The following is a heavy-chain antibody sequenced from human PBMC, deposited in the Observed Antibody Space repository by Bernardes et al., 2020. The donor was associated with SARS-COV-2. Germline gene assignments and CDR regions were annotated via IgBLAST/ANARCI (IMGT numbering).Heavy chain of an antibody. D-gene: IGHD6-13*01. J-gene: IGHJ4*02. CDR1: GYSFTSYW. CDR2: IYPGDSDT. CDR3: ARSPVAAAGLFDY. V-gene: IGHV5-51*01. Sequence: GESMNISCKGSGYSFTSYWIGWVRQMPGTGLEWMGIIYPGDSDTRYSPSFQGQVTISADKSISTAYLQWSSLKASDTAMYYCARSPVAAAGLFDYWGQGTLVTGSS.